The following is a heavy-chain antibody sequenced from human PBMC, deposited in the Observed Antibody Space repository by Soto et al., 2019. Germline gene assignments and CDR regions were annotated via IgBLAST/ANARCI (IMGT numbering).Heavy chain of an antibody. D-gene: IGHD2-2*01. CDR2: MNQDGSQR. CDR1: GFTFSSYW. J-gene: IGHJ4*02. V-gene: IGHV3-7*01. CDR3: VGEVGFQLIN. Sequence: GGSLRLSCAASGFTFSSYWMSWVRQAPGKGLEWVANMNQDGSQRYYVDSVKGRFTISRDNAKNSLYLQMNSLRAEDTAVYYCVGEVGFQLINGGQGTLFPVS.